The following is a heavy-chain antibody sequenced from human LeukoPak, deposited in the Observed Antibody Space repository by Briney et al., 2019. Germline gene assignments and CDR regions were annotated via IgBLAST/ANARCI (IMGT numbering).Heavy chain of an antibody. V-gene: IGHV1-46*01. J-gene: IGHJ3*02. CDR3: AKGEVNFEDYWAAFDI. Sequence: GASVKVSCKASGYTFTSYYMHWVRQAPGQGLEWMGIINPSGGSTSYAQKFQGRVTMTRDTSTSTVYMELSSLRSEDTAVYYCAKGEVNFEDYWAAFDIWGQGTMVTVSS. D-gene: IGHD3-9*01. CDR2: INPSGGST. CDR1: GYTFTSYY.